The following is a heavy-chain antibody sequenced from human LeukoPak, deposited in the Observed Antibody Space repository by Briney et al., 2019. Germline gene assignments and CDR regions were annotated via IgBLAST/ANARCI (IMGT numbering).Heavy chain of an antibody. D-gene: IGHD5/OR15-5a*01. CDR3: AKDFTLSV. J-gene: IGHJ4*02. CDR1: GFTFNNYA. CDR2: ISGTGGRT. Sequence: GGSLRLSCAASGFTFNNYAMSWVRQAPGKGLEGVSGISGTGGRTYYAESVKGRFTISRDNSKSTLYLQMNSLRVEDTAVYYCAKDFTLSVWGQGTLVTVSS. V-gene: IGHV3-23*01.